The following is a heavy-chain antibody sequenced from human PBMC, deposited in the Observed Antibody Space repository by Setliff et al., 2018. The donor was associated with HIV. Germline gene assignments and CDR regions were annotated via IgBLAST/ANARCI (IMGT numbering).Heavy chain of an antibody. CDR2: ITSSSNYI. J-gene: IGHJ4*02. V-gene: IGHV3-21*01. Sequence: GGSLRLSCAASGFTFSTFSMNWVRQAPGKGLEWVSSITSSSNYIYYADSVKGRFTISRDNAKNSLYLQMNSLRVEDTAMYYCARAGRDGYNNQGYFDYWGQGTLVTVSS. D-gene: IGHD5-12*01. CDR1: GFTFSTFS. CDR3: ARAGRDGYNNQGYFDY.